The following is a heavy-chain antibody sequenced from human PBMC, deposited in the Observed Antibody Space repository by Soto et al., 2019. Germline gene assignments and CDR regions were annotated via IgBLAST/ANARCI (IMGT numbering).Heavy chain of an antibody. CDR2: INPNSGGT. D-gene: IGHD6-19*01. V-gene: IGHV1-2*02. CDR1: GYTLTAFY. CDR3: ARDFFPGTAGAGPGHL. J-gene: IGHJ5*02. Sequence: QVQLVQSGAEVKKPGASIKVSCKASGYTLTAFYIHWVRQAPGQGLEWMGWINPNSGGTNYAQRFQGRVTMTRDTSIRTAYMELRRLRSDDTAVYYCARDFFPGTAGAGPGHLWGQGTLVTVSS.